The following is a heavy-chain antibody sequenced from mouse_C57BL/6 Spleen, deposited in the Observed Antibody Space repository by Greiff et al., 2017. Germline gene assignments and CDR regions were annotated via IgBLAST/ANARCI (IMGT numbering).Heavy chain of an antibody. J-gene: IGHJ2*01. D-gene: IGHD2-14*01. V-gene: IGHV1-59*01. CDR2: IDPSDSYT. CDR1: GYTFTSYW. Sequence: QVQLQQPGAELVRPGTSVKLSCKASGYTFTSYWMPWVKQRPGQGLEWIGVIDPSDSYTNYNQKFKGQGALTVDKSSSTAYMQLSSLTSEDSAVYYCARWGDYRGYFDYWGQGTTLTVSS. CDR3: ARWGDYRGYFDY.